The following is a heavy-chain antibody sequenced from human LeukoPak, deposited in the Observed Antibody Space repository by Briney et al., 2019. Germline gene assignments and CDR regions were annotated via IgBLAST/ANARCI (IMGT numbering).Heavy chain of an antibody. D-gene: IGHD1-1*01. CDR1: GYTFTSYY. CDR3: ARDTPNDSNHYYPNPIDY. CDR2: INPSGGST. J-gene: IGHJ4*02. V-gene: IGHV1-46*01. Sequence: SVKVSCKASGYTFTSYYMHWVRQAPGQGLEWMGIINPSGGSTSYAQKFQGRVTMTRDTSTSTVYMELSSLRSEDTAVYYCARDTPNDSNHYYPNPIDYWGQGTLVTVSS.